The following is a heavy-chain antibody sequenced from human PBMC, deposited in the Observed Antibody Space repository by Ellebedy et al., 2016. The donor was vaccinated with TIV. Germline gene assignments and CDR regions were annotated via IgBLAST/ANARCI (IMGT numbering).Heavy chain of an antibody. CDR3: ARAFTERLGGLTTHWVLDY. Sequence: SETLSLTCKVSGVSISNNYWSWIRRPPGKGLEWIGYVHDSGSTNYNSSLKSRVTMLVDTSRNQFSLKLKSVTAADTAVYYCARAFTERLGGLTTHWVLDYWGQGTQVTASS. J-gene: IGHJ4*02. D-gene: IGHD4-11*01. V-gene: IGHV4-59*01. CDR2: VHDSGST. CDR1: GVSISNNY.